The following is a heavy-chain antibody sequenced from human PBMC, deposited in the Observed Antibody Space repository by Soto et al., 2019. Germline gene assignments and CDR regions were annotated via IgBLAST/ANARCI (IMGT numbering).Heavy chain of an antibody. J-gene: IGHJ3*02. D-gene: IGHD3-9*01. CDR3: ARDSHYDILTGYSRNAFDI. CDR1: GYTFIGHY. CDR2: INPNSGGI. Sequence: QVQLMQSGAEVKKPGASVKVSCMTSGYTFIGHYIHWVRQAPGQGLEWMGWINPNSGGINYAQKFQGRVTVTRDTSISTAYMELSRLRSDDTAMYYCARDSHYDILTGYSRNAFDIWGQGTMVTVSS. V-gene: IGHV1-2*02.